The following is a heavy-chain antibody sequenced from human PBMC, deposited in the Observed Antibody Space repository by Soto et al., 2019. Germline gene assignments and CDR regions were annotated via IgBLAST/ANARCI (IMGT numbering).Heavy chain of an antibody. Sequence: VSVKISCKASGYTVSIYGISVVRQAPEQGLEWMGWISAYNGNTNYAQKLQGRVTMTTDTSTSTAYMELRSLRSDDTAVYYCARDVTTGYYDFWSGNDAFDIWGQGTMVTVSS. V-gene: IGHV1-18*01. CDR1: GYTVSIYG. CDR2: ISAYNGNT. J-gene: IGHJ3*02. D-gene: IGHD3-3*01. CDR3: ARDVTTGYYDFWSGNDAFDI.